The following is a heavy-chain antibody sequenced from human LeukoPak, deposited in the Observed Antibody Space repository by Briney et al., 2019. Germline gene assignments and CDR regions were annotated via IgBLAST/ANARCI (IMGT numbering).Heavy chain of an antibody. CDR2: IYTSGST. J-gene: IGHJ6*03. Sequence: PSETLSLTCTVSGGSISSGSYYWSWIRQPAGKGLEWIGRIYTSGSTNYNPSLKSRVTISVDTSKNQFSLKLSSVTAADTAVYYCARALAVAGRYYYYYMDVWGKGTTVTISS. CDR1: GGSISSGSYY. CDR3: ARALAVAGRYYYYYMDV. V-gene: IGHV4-61*02. D-gene: IGHD6-19*01.